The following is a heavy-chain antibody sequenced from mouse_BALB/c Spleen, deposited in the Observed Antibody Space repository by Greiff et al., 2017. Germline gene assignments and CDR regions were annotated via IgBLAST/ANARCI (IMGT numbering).Heavy chain of an antibody. Sequence: EVQVVESGGGLVQPGGSRKLSCAASGFTFSSFGMHWVRQAPEKGLEWVAYISSGSSTIYYADTVKGRFTISRDNPKNTLFLQMTSLRSEDTAMYYCARSGGNYDWYFDVWGAGTTVTVSS. CDR2: ISSGSSTI. V-gene: IGHV5-17*02. CDR1: GFTFSSFG. D-gene: IGHD2-1*01. J-gene: IGHJ1*01. CDR3: ARSGGNYDWYFDV.